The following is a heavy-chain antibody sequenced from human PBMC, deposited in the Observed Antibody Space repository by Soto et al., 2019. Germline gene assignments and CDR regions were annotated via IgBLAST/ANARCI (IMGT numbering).Heavy chain of an antibody. J-gene: IGHJ5*02. CDR2: INHSGRT. CDR3: ERGRRGGYSGYDLSGIQLWFRVWFDP. Sequence: QVQLQQWGAGLLKPSETLSLTCAVYGGSFSGYYWSWIRQPPGKGLEWIGEINHSGRTNYNPSLKSRVTRSVDTSKNQFHLKLSSVTAADTAVYYCERGRRGGYSGYDLSGIQLWFRVWFDPWGQGTLVTVSS. D-gene: IGHD5-12*01. CDR1: GGSFSGYY. V-gene: IGHV4-34*01.